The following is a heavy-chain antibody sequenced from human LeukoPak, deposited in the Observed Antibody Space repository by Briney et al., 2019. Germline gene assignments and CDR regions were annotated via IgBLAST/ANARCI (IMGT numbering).Heavy chain of an antibody. CDR3: SRDPKDDNYFFDY. D-gene: IGHD1-1*01. CDR2: FNAISGAT. V-gene: IGHV1-2*02. J-gene: IGHJ4*02. Sequence: ASVKVSCKTSGYTFTGYHVHWVRQAPGQGLEWMGWFNAISGATKYARRFQGRVTITRDTSTGTDCMGLTSLISDDTAIYYFSRDPKDDNYFFDYWGQGTLVTVAS. CDR1: GYTFTGYH.